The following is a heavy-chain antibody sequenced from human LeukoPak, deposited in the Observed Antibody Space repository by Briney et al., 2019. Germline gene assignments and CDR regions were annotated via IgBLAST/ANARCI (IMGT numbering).Heavy chain of an antibody. D-gene: IGHD3-10*01. CDR2: IYYSGST. V-gene: IGHV4-59*11. J-gene: IGHJ4*02. CDR3: ARALWFGESALDY. CDR1: GGSISSHY. Sequence: SETLSLTCTVSGGSISSHYWSWIRQPPGKGLERIGYIYYSGSTNYNPSLKSRVTISVDTSKNQFSLKLSSVTAADTAVYYCARALWFGESALDYWGQGTLVTVSS.